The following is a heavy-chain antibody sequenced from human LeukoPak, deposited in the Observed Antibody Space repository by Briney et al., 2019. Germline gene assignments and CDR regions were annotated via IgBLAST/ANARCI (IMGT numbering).Heavy chain of an antibody. Sequence: TSETLSLTCTVSGGSISSYYWSWIRQPPGKGLEWIGYIYYSGSTNYNPSLKSRVTISVDTSKNQFSLKLSSVTAADTAVYYCARTTEAHSWLTRYYSYYMDVWGKGTTVTVSS. D-gene: IGHD6-13*01. V-gene: IGHV4-59*01. CDR2: IYYSGST. J-gene: IGHJ6*03. CDR3: ARTTEAHSWLTRYYSYYMDV. CDR1: GGSISSYY.